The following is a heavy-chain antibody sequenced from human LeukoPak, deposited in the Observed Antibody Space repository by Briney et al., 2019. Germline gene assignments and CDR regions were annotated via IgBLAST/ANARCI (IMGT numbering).Heavy chain of an antibody. J-gene: IGHJ4*02. Sequence: NPSQTLSLTCTVSGGSITSGDYYWSWIRQPPGKGLEWIGYIYYSGSTNYNPSLKSRVTISVDTSKNQFSLKLSSVTAADTAVYYCARAGRVAAAVDWGQGTLVTVSS. CDR1: GGSITSGDYY. CDR3: ARAGRVAAAVD. V-gene: IGHV4-61*08. CDR2: IYYSGST. D-gene: IGHD6-13*01.